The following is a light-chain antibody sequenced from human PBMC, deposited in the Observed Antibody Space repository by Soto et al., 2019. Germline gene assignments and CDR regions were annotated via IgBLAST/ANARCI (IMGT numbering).Light chain of an antibody. J-gene: IGLJ2*01. CDR3: GTNTGSSTLL. CDR1: SSELGDYTY. CDR2: DVD. V-gene: IGLV2-14*03. Sequence: QSALTQPASVSGSPGQSITISCTGTSSELGDYTYVSWYQQHPGKAPRLLIYDVDTRPPGVSSRFSGSKSGNTASLTISGLQAEDEADYYCGTNTGSSTLLFGGGTKLTVL.